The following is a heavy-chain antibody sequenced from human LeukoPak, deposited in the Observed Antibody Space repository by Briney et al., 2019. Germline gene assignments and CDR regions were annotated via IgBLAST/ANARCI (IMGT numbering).Heavy chain of an antibody. CDR2: IYTSGST. J-gene: IGHJ2*01. CDR3: VRGCSGGSCYRPDWYFDL. Sequence: SETLSLTCTVSGGSISSYYWSWIRQPAGKGLEWIGRIYTSGSTNYNPSLKSRVTMSVDTSKNQFSLKLSSATAADTAVYYCVRGCSGGSCYRPDWYFDLWGRGTLVTVSS. V-gene: IGHV4-4*07. CDR1: GGSISSYY. D-gene: IGHD2-15*01.